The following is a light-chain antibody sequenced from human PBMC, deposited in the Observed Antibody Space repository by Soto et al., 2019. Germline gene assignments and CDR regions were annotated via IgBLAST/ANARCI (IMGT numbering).Light chain of an antibody. V-gene: IGKV1-16*01. CDR3: QQYNGYPRT. J-gene: IGKJ1*01. CDR1: QDIGRS. CDR2: AAS. Sequence: DIQMTQSPSSLSVSIGDRVTITCRASQDIGRSLGWFQQKPGKAPKSLIYAASTLQVGVPSRFSSSGSGTDFTLTISSLQPEDFATYYCQQYNGYPRTFGQATKVEVK.